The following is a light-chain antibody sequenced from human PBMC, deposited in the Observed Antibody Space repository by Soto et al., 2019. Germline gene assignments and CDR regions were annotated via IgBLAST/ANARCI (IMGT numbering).Light chain of an antibody. V-gene: IGLV2-14*01. Sequence: QTALTQPASVSGSPGHAIAISCTGTSSDVGGYNYVSWYQQHPGKAPKLMIYDVTSRPSGVSDRFSGSKSGTTASLTISGLQAEDEADYYCCSYTSSTIYVFGTGTKVTVL. CDR1: SSDVGGYNY. CDR3: CSYTSSTIYV. CDR2: DVT. J-gene: IGLJ1*01.